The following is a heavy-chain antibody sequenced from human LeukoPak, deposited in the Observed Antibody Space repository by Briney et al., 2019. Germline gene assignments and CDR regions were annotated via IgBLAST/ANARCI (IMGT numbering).Heavy chain of an antibody. CDR2: IKEDGSEK. Sequence: GGSLRLSCAGSGFTFRNYWMNWVRQAPGKGLEWVANIKEDGSEKYYVDSVKGRFTVSRDNAKNSLYPQINSLRADDTAVYYCARGGPTVGTDYWGQGNLVTVSS. V-gene: IGHV3-7*01. J-gene: IGHJ4*02. CDR1: GFTFRNYW. D-gene: IGHD1-26*01. CDR3: ARGGPTVGTDY.